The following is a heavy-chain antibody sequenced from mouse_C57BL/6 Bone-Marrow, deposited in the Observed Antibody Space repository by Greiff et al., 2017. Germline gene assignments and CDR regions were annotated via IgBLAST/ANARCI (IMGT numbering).Heavy chain of an antibody. CDR3: TTFYGSSDAGFAY. CDR2: IDPENGDT. D-gene: IGHD1-1*01. J-gene: IGHJ3*01. V-gene: IGHV14-4*01. CDR1: GFTITDDY. Sequence: EVQLQQSGAELVRPGASVKLSCTASGFTITDDYMPWVKQRPEQGLEWIGGIDPENGDTEYASKFQGKATITADTSSNTAYLQLSSLTSEATAVYYCTTFYGSSDAGFAYWGQGTLVTVSA.